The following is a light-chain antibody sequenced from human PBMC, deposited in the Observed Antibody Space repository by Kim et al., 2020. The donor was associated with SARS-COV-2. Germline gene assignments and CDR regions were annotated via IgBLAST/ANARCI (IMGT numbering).Light chain of an antibody. J-gene: IGLJ2*01. V-gene: IGLV3-19*01. Sequence: LRQTVRFTCQGDTLRIHYASWYRQKPGQAPILVIYDTDNLPSGIPYQHSGSSSGHTASLTITGAQAEHVAFYYCTSRNSSGYNVVFGGGTKLTFL. CDR3: TSRNSSGYNVV. CDR2: DTD. CDR1: TLRIHY.